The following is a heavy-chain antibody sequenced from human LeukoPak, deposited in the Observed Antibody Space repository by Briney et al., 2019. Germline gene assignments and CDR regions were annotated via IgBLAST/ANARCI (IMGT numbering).Heavy chain of an antibody. D-gene: IGHD2/OR15-2a*01. CDR3: AREGLVIRAAFDI. J-gene: IGHJ3*02. CDR1: GGTFSSYT. Sequence: SVKVSCKASGGTFSSYTISWVRQVPGQGLEWMGRIIPILGIANYAQKFQGRVTITADKSTSTAYMELSSLRSEDTAVYYCAREGLVIRAAFDIWGQGTMVTVSS. V-gene: IGHV1-69*04. CDR2: IIPILGIA.